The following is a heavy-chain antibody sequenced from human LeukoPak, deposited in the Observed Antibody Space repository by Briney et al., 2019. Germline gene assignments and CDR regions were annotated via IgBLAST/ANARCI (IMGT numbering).Heavy chain of an antibody. D-gene: IGHD3-3*01. J-gene: IGHJ6*03. CDR1: GSTFTSYG. Sequence: PGASVKFSCKASGSTFTSYGISWVRQAPEQGLEWMGWISAYNGNTNYAQELQGRVTMTTDTSTSTAYMELRSLRSDDTAVYYCARVITIFGNYYYYYMDVWGKGTTVTVSS. V-gene: IGHV1-18*01. CDR3: ARVITIFGNYYYYYMDV. CDR2: ISAYNGNT.